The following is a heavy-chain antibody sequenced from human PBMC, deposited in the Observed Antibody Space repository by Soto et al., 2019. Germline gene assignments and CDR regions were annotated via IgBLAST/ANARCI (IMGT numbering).Heavy chain of an antibody. CDR1: GASISSSDYY. CDR2: IYGGST. CDR3: ARVPSP. J-gene: IGHJ5*02. V-gene: IGHV4-39*07. Sequence: PSETLSLTCSVSGASISSSDYYWGWIRQPPGQGLEWIGSIYGGSTYYNPSLKSRVTISVDTSKNQFSLKLSSVTAADTAVYYCARVPSPWGQGTLVTVSS.